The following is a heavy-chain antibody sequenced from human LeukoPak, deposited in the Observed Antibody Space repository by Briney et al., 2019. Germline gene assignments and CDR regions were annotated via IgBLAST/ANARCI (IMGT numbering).Heavy chain of an antibody. CDR3: ASDRNYYDSSGYLDY. V-gene: IGHV3-48*04. J-gene: IGHJ4*02. D-gene: IGHD3-22*01. Sequence: GGSLRLSCAASGFIFTSYSMNWVRQAPGKGLEWVSYISSSSSTIFYADSVKGRFTISRDNAKNSLYLQMNSLRAEDTAVYYCASDRNYYDSSGYLDYWGQGTLVTVSS. CDR2: ISSSSSTI. CDR1: GFIFTSYS.